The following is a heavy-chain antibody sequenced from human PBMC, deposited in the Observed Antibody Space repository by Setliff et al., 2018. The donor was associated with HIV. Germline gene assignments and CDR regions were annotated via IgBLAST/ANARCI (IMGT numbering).Heavy chain of an antibody. CDR3: ARVPTSSWYVTTQRTKEYFHH. CDR2: INHSGST. D-gene: IGHD6-13*01. V-gene: IGHV4-34*01. J-gene: IGHJ1*01. Sequence: NPSETLSLTCAVYGGSLSGYHWSWIRQSPEKGLEWIGEINHSGSTNYNPSLKSRVTMSVDTSKNQFSLKLSSVTAADTAIYYCARVPTSSWYVTTQRTKEYFHHWGQGTLVTVSS. CDR1: GGSLSGYH.